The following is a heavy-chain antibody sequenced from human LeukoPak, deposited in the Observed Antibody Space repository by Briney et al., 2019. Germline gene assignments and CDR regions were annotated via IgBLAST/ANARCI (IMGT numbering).Heavy chain of an antibody. D-gene: IGHD3-3*01. J-gene: IGHJ4*02. CDR3: ARDKGVVGYDFWSGYPAGFDY. Sequence: GRSLRLSCAASGFTFDDYAMHWVWQVPGKGLEWVSGISWNSGSIGYADSVKGRFTISRDNAKNSLYLQMNSLRAEDTAVYYCARDKGVVGYDFWSGYPAGFDYWGQGTLVTVSS. CDR2: ISWNSGSI. V-gene: IGHV3-9*01. CDR1: GFTFDDYA.